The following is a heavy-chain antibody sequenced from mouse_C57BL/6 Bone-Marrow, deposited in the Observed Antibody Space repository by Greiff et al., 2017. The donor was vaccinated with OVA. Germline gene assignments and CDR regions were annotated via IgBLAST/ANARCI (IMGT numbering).Heavy chain of an antibody. CDR3: ARLSYYGYWYFDV. Sequence: EVKLVESGPGLAKPSQTLSLTCSVTGYSITSDYWNWIRKFPGNKLEYMGYISYSGSTYYNPSLKSRISITRDTSKNQYYLQLNSVTTEDTATYYCARLSYYGYWYFDVWGTGTTVTVSS. V-gene: IGHV3-8*01. CDR2: ISYSGST. D-gene: IGHD1-1*01. J-gene: IGHJ1*03. CDR1: GYSITSDY.